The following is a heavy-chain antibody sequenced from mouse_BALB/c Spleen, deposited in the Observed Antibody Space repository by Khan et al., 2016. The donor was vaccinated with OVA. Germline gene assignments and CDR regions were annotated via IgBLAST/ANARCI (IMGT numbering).Heavy chain of an antibody. CDR3: ERRRG. CDR2: ITYSGST. CDR1: GFSITSDYA. V-gene: IGHV3-2*02. J-gene: IGHJ1*01. Sequence: VQLKESGPGLVKPSQSLSLTCTVTGFSITSDYAWYWLRHLPGNKLELMCFITYSGSTCYNPSLKSRISITRESSKHPFFLQLNSLTTDAPATYFGERRRGWGAGATVTVSS.